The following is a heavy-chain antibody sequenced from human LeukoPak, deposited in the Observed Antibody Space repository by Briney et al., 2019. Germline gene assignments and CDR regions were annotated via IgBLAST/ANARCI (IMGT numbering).Heavy chain of an antibody. D-gene: IGHD6-19*01. CDR2: INHSGST. V-gene: IGHV4-34*01. CDR3: ARRSIAVAGFDY. CDR1: GGSFSGYY. Sequence: SETLSLTSAVYGGSFSGYYWSWIRQPPGKGLEWIGEINHSGSTNYNPSLKSRVTISVDTSKNQFSLKLSSVTAADTAVYYCARRSIAVAGFDYWGQGTLVTVSS. J-gene: IGHJ4*02.